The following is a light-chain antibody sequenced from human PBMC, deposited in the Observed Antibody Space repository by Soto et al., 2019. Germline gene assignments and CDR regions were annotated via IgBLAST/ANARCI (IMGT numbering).Light chain of an antibody. Sequence: DIQMTQSPSSLSASVGDRVTITCRASQGISRYLAWYQQKPGKVPKLLIFAASTLQSGVPSRFSGSGSGTDCTLTISSLQPEDVATYYCQRYNSAPQTFGQGTKVEIK. CDR3: QRYNSAPQT. CDR2: AAS. CDR1: QGISRY. V-gene: IGKV1-27*01. J-gene: IGKJ1*01.